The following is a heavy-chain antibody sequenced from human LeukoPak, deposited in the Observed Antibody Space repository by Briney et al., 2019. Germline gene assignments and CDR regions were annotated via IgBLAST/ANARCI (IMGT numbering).Heavy chain of an antibody. Sequence: SQTLSLTCAISGDSVSSNSAAWNWIRQSPSRGLEWLGRTYYRSKWYNDYAVSVKSRITINPDTSKNQFSLRLNSVTAADTAVYYCARFSQYYDSPTHYLDYWGQGILVTVSS. CDR3: ARFSQYYDSPTHYLDY. V-gene: IGHV6-1*01. D-gene: IGHD3-16*01. J-gene: IGHJ4*02. CDR1: GDSVSSNSAA. CDR2: TYYRSKWYN.